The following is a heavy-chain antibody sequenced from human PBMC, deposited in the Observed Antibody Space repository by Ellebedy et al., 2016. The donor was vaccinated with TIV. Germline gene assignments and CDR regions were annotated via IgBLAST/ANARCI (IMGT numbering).Heavy chain of an antibody. V-gene: IGHV3-49*04. CDR2: ISSKRYGGKP. D-gene: IGHD4/OR15-4a*01. CDR3: TRNPRQGAATSYPFDY. Sequence: PGGSLRLSCSGSGFTFGDFAVIWVRQAPGKGLEWVGFISSKRYGGKPEYAASVQSRFTISRDDSRGIAYLQMDSLKTEDTAIYFCTRNPRQGAATSYPFDYWGQGQLVTVSP. CDR1: GFTFGDFA. J-gene: IGHJ4*02.